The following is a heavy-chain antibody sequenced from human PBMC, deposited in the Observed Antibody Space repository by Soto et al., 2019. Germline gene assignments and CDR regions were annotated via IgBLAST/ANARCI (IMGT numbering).Heavy chain of an antibody. CDR2: TYYRSKWYN. D-gene: IGHD6-6*01. CDR3: AKEFSSSASDDYYYYGMDV. J-gene: IGHJ6*02. V-gene: IGHV6-1*01. Sequence: SQTLSLTCGISGDSVSSNTAAWNWIRQSPSRGLEWLGRTYYRSKWYNDYAISVKSRVTITPDTSKNQFSLQLNSVTPDDTAVYYCAKEFSSSASDDYYYYGMDVWGQGTTVTVYS. CDR1: GDSVSSNTAA.